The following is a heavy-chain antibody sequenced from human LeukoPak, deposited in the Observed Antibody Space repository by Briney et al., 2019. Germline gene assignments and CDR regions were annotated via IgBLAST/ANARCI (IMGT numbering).Heavy chain of an antibody. D-gene: IGHD3-10*01. Sequence: ESGPTLVKSTQTLTLTCTFSGFSLSTSGVGVGWIRQPPGKALEWLALIYWNDDKRYSPSLKSRLTITKDTSKNQVVLTMINMDPVDTATYYCAHTKVPVLLWFGELYDYWGQGTLVTVSS. CDR3: AHTKVPVLLWFGELYDY. V-gene: IGHV2-5*01. CDR2: IYWNDDK. CDR1: GFSLSTSGVG. J-gene: IGHJ4*02.